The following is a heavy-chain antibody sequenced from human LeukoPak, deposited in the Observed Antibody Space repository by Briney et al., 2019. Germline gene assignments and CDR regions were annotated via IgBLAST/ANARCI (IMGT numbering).Heavy chain of an antibody. CDR3: ARDPATVTSYFDL. CDR1: GFRFSRYG. D-gene: IGHD4-17*01. Sequence: GGSLRLSCVVSGFRFSRYGFHWLRQAPGEGLEWVAVIWFDGSKKYYADSVKGRFTISRDDSKSTLNLQMDSLRAEDTAVYYCARDPATVTSYFDLWGQGTLVTVSS. J-gene: IGHJ4*02. V-gene: IGHV3-33*01. CDR2: IWFDGSKK.